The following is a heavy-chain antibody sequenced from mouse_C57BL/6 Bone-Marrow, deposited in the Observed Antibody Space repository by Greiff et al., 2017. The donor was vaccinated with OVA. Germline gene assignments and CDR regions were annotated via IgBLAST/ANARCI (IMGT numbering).Heavy chain of an antibody. J-gene: IGHJ1*03. D-gene: IGHD1-1*01. V-gene: IGHV1-47*01. CDR2: FHPYNDDT. Sequence: VQGVESGAELVKPGASVKMSCKASGYTFTTYPIEWMKQNPGKSLEWIGNFHPYNDDTKYNEKFKGKATLTVEKSSSTVYLELSRITSDESAVYYCARSRLTTVEATDWYFDDWGKGTTVTVSA. CDR1: GYTFTTYP. CDR3: ARSRLTTVEATDWYFDD.